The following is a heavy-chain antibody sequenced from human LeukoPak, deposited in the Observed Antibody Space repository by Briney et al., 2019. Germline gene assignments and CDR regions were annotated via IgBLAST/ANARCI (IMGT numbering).Heavy chain of an antibody. CDR2: ISHDGNNK. CDR1: GVPFSDYR. CDR3: AKVRWGSDNALDS. J-gene: IGHJ4*02. D-gene: IGHD3-16*01. V-gene: IGHV3-30*18. Sequence: GGSLRLSCAASGVPFSDYRMYSGRQAPGEGLWWLAVISHDGNNKYYADSVKGRITISRDNSMNTLYLQMNSLRAEDTAVYYCAKVRWGSDNALDSWGQGTLVTGFS.